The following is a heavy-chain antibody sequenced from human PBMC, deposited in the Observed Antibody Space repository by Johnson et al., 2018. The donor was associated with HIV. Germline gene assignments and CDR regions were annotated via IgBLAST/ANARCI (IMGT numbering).Heavy chain of an antibody. CDR3: ARQQLGISEDAFDI. Sequence: EQLVESGGGLLQPGGSLRLSCTASGFTFSSYEMNWVRQAPGKGLEWVAYISNRGSSKYSADSVRGRFTISRDNSKNSLDLQMSRLRAEDTAVYYCARQQLGISEDAFDIWGQGTLVTVSS. J-gene: IGHJ3*02. CDR1: GFTFSSYE. D-gene: IGHD2/OR15-2a*01. V-gene: IGHV3-48*03. CDR2: ISNRGSSK.